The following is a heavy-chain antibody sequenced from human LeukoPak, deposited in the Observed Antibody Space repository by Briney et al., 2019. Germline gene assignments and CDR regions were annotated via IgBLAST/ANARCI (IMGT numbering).Heavy chain of an antibody. J-gene: IGHJ3*02. CDR2: INWNGASI. D-gene: IGHD2-15*01. Sequence: PGGSLRLSCVASGFTFDDYGMSWVRQAPGKGLEWVSGINWNGASIGYADSVKGRFTISRDNAKNSLYLQMNSLRAEDTTLYYCVGGAPTYCGGGSCYSGDAFDIWGQGTMVTGSS. CDR1: GFTFDDYG. CDR3: VGGAPTYCGGGSCYSGDAFDI. V-gene: IGHV3-20*04.